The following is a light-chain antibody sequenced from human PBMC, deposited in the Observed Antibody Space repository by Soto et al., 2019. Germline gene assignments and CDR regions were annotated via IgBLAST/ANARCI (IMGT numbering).Light chain of an antibody. CDR3: QQYANWPRGQIT. CDR1: QSVSTN. Sequence: EIVMTQSPATLSVSPGERAALFCRASQSVSTNVAWYQQKPGQAPRLLIYGASIRATGLPARFSARGSGTEFTLTISSLQSEDFAVYYCQQYANWPRGQITFGPGTKVDVE. V-gene: IGKV3-15*01. CDR2: GAS. J-gene: IGKJ3*01.